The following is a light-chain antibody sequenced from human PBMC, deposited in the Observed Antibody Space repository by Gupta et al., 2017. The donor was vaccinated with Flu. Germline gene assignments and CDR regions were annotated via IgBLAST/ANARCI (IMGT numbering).Light chain of an antibody. CDR2: GNN. CDR1: TSNIGAGYD. CDR3: QSYDNSISGSKV. J-gene: IGLJ3*02. V-gene: IGLV1-40*01. Sequence: QFVLTQPPSVSGPPGQRVTISCTGSTSNIGAGYDVHWYQQVPGSAPKRLIFGNNNRPSGVADRFSGSKSGTSASLAIAGLQAEDEADYYCQSYDNSISGSKVFGGGTKLTVL.